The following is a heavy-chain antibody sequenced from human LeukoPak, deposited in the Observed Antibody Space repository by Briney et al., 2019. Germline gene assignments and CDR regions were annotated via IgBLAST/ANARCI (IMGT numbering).Heavy chain of an antibody. CDR3: ARGYSYGAYYFDF. CDR1: GGSISSGDYY. V-gene: IGHV4-30-4*01. Sequence: SETLSLTCTVSGGSISSGDYYWSWIRQPPGKGLEWIGYIYYSGSTYYNPSLKSRVTISVDTSKNQFTLKLSSVTAADTAVYDCARGYSYGAYYFDFWGQGTLVTVSS. D-gene: IGHD5-18*01. J-gene: IGHJ4*02. CDR2: IYYSGST.